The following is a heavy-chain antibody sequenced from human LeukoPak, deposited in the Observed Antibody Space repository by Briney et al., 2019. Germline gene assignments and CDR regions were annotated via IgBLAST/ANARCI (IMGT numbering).Heavy chain of an antibody. D-gene: IGHD4-17*01. CDR3: ARGGGPYGDSPVDY. Sequence: PSETLSLTCTVSGSSISSSSYYWSWIRQPPGKGLEWIGYIYYSGSTNYNPSLKSRVTISVDTSKNQFSLKLSSVTAADTAVYYCARGGGPYGDSPVDYWGQGTLVTVSS. CDR1: GSSISSSSYY. J-gene: IGHJ4*02. V-gene: IGHV4-61*01. CDR2: IYYSGST.